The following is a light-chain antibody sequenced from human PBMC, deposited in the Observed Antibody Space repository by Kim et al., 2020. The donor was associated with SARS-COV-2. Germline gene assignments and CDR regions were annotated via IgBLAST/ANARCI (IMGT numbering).Light chain of an antibody. J-gene: IGLJ1*01. CDR1: SSDVGGYNY. CDR2: DVS. Sequence: QSALTQPASVSGSPGQSITISCTGPSSDVGGYNYVSWYQQHPGKAPKLMIYDVSKRPSGVSNRFSGSKSGNTASLTISGLQAENEADYYCSSDTSSSTPYVFGTGTKV. V-gene: IGLV2-14*01. CDR3: SSDTSSSTPYV.